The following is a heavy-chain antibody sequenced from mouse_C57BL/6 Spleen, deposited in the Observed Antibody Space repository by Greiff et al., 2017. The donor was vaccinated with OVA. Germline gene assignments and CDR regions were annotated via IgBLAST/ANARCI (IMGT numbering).Heavy chain of an antibody. CDR3: ARSGGNYGGYYAMDY. CDR1: GYTFTSYG. V-gene: IGHV1-81*01. CDR2: IYPRSGNT. J-gene: IGHJ4*01. D-gene: IGHD2-1*01. Sequence: VKLQQSGAELARPGASVKLSCKASGYTFTSYGISWVKQRTGQGLEWIGEIYPRSGNTYYNEKFKGKATLTADKSSSTAYMELRSLTSEDSAVYFCARSGGNYGGYYAMDYWGQGTSVTVSS.